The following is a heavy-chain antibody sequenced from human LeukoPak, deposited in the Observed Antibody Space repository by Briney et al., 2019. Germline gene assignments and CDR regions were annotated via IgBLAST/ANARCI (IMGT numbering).Heavy chain of an antibody. J-gene: IGHJ4*02. CDR1: GYTFTSYD. CDR3: ARGRGPPRRAVAGNLDY. Sequence: ASVKVSCKASGYTFTSYDINWVRQAPGQGLEWMGWMNPNSGNTGYAQKFQGRVTMTRNTSISTAYMELSSLRPEDTAVYYCARGRGPPRRAVAGNLDYWGQGTLVTVSS. D-gene: IGHD6-19*01. V-gene: IGHV1-8*01. CDR2: MNPNSGNT.